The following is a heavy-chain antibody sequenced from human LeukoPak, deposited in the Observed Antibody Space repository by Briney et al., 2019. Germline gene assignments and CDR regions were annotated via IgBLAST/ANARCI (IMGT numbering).Heavy chain of an antibody. J-gene: IGHJ4*02. Sequence: ASVKVSCKASGYTFTSYDINWVRQATGQGLEWMGWMNPNSGDTGYAQKFQGRVTMTRDTSISTAYMELSGLRSEDTVVYYCATGWFYGTNTYSRARQLDYWGQGSLVTVSS. D-gene: IGHD2-8*01. CDR3: ATGWFYGTNTYSRARQLDY. CDR2: MNPNSGDT. V-gene: IGHV1-8*01. CDR1: GYTFTSYD.